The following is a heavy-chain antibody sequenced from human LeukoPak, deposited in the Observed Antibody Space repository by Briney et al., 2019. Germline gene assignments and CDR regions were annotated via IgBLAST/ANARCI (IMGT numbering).Heavy chain of an antibody. J-gene: IGHJ4*02. CDR3: ARDVVAARGSFDY. CDR1: GGSISGFY. CDR2: IYTSGST. Sequence: TSETLSLTCTVSGGSISGFYWSWIRQAAGKGLEWIGHIYTSGSTNYNPSLKSRVTMSVDMSKNQFSLKLRSVTAADTAVYYCARDVVAARGSFDYWGQGTLVTVSS. D-gene: IGHD2-2*01. V-gene: IGHV4-4*07.